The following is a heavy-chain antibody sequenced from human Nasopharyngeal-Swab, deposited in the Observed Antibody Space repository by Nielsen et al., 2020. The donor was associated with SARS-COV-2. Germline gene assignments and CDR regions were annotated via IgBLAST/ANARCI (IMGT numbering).Heavy chain of an antibody. CDR1: GFTFDDYA. D-gene: IGHD4-17*01. CDR2: ISWNSGSI. V-gene: IGHV3-9*01. CDR3: AKDSSGYGDYVGFDY. J-gene: IGHJ4*02. Sequence: GGSLRLSCAASGFTFDDYAMYWVRQAPGKGLEWVSGISWNSGSIGYADSVKGRFTISRDNAKNSLYLQMNSLRAEDTALYYCAKDSSGYGDYVGFDYWGQGTLVTVSS.